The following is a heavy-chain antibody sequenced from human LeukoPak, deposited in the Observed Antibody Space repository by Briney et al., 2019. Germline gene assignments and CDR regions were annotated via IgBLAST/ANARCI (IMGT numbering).Heavy chain of an antibody. Sequence: PGGSLRLSCAASGLSFSSYSMNWVRQAPGKGLEWVSYISGSGNAKHYTDSVKGRFTISRDNAKNALYLQMNSLRAEDKAVYFCARDYLYAFDYWGQGTLVTVSS. J-gene: IGHJ4*02. CDR1: GLSFSSYS. CDR3: ARDYLYAFDY. CDR2: ISGSGNAK. D-gene: IGHD2-2*01. V-gene: IGHV3-48*01.